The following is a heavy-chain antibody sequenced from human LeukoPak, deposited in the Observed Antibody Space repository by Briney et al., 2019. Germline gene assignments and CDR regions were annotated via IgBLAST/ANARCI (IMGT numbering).Heavy chain of an antibody. V-gene: IGHV1-18*04. Sequence: GASVKVSCKASGYTFTSYGISWVRQAPGQGLEWMGWISAYNGNTNYAQKLQGRVTMTTDTSTSTAYMELRSLRSGDTAVYYCARDRLPYCSSTSCIYFDYWGQGTLVTVSS. CDR2: ISAYNGNT. J-gene: IGHJ4*02. CDR3: ARDRLPYCSSTSCIYFDY. D-gene: IGHD2-2*01. CDR1: GYTFTSYG.